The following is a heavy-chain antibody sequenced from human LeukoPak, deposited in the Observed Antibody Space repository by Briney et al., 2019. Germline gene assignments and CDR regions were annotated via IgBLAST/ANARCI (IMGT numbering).Heavy chain of an antibody. CDR2: FDPEDGET. CDR1: GYTLTELS. V-gene: IGHV1-24*01. Sequence: ASVKVSCKVSGYTLTELSTHWVRQAPGKGLEWMGGFDPEDGETIYAQKFQGRATMTEDTSTDTAYMELSSLRSEDTAVYYCATDQGGSLGYWYFNLWGRGTLVTVSS. J-gene: IGHJ2*01. CDR3: ATDQGGSLGYWYFNL. D-gene: IGHD1-26*01.